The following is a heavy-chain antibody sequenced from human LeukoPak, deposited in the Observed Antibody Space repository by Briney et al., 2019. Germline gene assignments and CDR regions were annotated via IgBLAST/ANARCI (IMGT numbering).Heavy chain of an antibody. J-gene: IGHJ3*02. Sequence: SETLSLTCAVSDDSFSSHYWTWIRQPPGKGLEWIGYISYIGTTNYNPSLKSRVTISTDTSKNQFSLKLSSVTAADTAVYYCARDLVTVTKGFDIWGQGTMVSVSS. CDR2: ISYIGTT. D-gene: IGHD4-17*01. CDR3: ARDLVTVTKGFDI. CDR1: DDSFSSHY. V-gene: IGHV4-59*11.